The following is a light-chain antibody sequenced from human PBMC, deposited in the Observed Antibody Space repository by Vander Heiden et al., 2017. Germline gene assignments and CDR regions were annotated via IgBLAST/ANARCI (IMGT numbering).Light chain of an antibody. J-gene: IGKJ4*01. Sequence: EVLLTQSPATLSLSGGETPTLSCRASQSVGSSLAWYQQKPGQAPRLLIYDASNRATGIPARFSGSGSGTGFTLTISSLEPEDFAVYYCQKRSNWPPVTFGGGTKVEI. CDR3: QKRSNWPPVT. CDR2: DAS. CDR1: QSVGSS. V-gene: IGKV3-11*01.